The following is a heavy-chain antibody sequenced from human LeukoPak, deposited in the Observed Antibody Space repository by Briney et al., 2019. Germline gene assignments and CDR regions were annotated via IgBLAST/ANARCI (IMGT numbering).Heavy chain of an antibody. CDR3: AKVCGGDCYGAFDI. J-gene: IGHJ3*02. V-gene: IGHV3-7*03. CDR2: INHDGSAK. Sequence: ETLSLTCTVSGGSISSSSYYWGWIRQPPGKGLECVANINHDGSAKYYMDSVKGRFTISRDNSKNTLYLQMNSLRAEDTAVYYCAKVCGGDCYGAFDIWGQGTMVTVSS. CDR1: GGSISSSSYY. D-gene: IGHD2-21*02.